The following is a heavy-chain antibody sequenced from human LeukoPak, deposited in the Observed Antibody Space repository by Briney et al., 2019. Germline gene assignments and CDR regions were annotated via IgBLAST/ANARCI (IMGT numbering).Heavy chain of an antibody. V-gene: IGHV3-21*01. CDR3: ATPGGVAVALMNV. CDR2: ISSSSSYI. Sequence: GGSLRLSCAASGFTFSSYSMNWVRQAPGKGLEWLSCISSSSSYIYYAHSVEGRFTISRDKAKNSLYMQMNSLRAEDKAVYYCATPGGVAVALMNVWGKGTTVTVSS. J-gene: IGHJ6*04. CDR1: GFTFSSYS. D-gene: IGHD6-19*01.